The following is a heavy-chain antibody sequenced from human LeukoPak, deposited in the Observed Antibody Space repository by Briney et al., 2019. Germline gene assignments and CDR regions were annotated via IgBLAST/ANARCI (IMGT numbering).Heavy chain of an antibody. D-gene: IGHD5-18*01. CDR3: AKGYSYGPSKYYFDY. J-gene: IGHJ4*02. CDR1: GFTFSSYA. Sequence: TGGSLRLSCAASGFTFSSYAMSWVRQAPGKGLEWVSAISGSGGSTYYADSVKGRFTISRDNSKNTLYLQMNSLRAEDTAVYYCAKGYSYGPSKYYFDYWGQGTLVTVSS. CDR2: ISGSGGST. V-gene: IGHV3-23*01.